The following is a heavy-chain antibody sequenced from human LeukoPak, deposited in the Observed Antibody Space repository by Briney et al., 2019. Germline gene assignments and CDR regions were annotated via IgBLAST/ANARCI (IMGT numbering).Heavy chain of an antibody. V-gene: IGHV1-2*02. CDR2: INPNSGGT. Sequence: ASVKVSCKASGYTFTGYYMHWVRQAPGQGLEWVGWINPNSGGTNYAQKFQGRVTMTRDTSISTAYLELSRLRSDDTAVYYCAREGIRIAAAGTIDYWGQGTLVTVSS. D-gene: IGHD6-13*01. J-gene: IGHJ4*02. CDR3: AREGIRIAAAGTIDY. CDR1: GYTFTGYY.